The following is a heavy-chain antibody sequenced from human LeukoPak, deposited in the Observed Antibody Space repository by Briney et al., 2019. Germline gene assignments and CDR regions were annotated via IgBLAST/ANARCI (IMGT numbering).Heavy chain of an antibody. V-gene: IGHV4-59*04. J-gene: IGHJ4*02. Sequence: PSETLSLTCTVSGGSISSYYWSWIRQPPGKGLEWIGSIYHSGSTYYNPSLKSRVTISVDTSKNQFSLKLSSVTAADTAVYYCAGQSGAMVRGVINFDYWGQGTLVTVSS. CDR2: IYHSGST. CDR1: GGSISSYY. CDR3: AGQSGAMVRGVINFDY. D-gene: IGHD3-10*01.